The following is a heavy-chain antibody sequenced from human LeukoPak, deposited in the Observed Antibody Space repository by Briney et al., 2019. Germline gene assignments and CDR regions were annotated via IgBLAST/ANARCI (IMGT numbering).Heavy chain of an antibody. CDR2: IDGDGSRA. CDR1: GYTLNTYW. D-gene: IGHD3-16*01. Sequence: GGSLRLSCAASGYTLNTYWMHWVRQGPGKGLVWVSRIDGDGSRASYADSVKGRFTISRDNAKNTLYLQMNSPRPEDTAVYFCVREAGGTYAFDVWGQGTMVTVSS. CDR3: VREAGGTYAFDV. V-gene: IGHV3-74*01. J-gene: IGHJ3*01.